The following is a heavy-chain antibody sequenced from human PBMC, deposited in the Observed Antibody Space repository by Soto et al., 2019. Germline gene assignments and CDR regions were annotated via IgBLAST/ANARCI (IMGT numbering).Heavy chain of an antibody. V-gene: IGHV3-30-3*01. CDR3: ARGMVGMATIDY. CDR2: ISYDGSNK. D-gene: IGHD2-21*01. Sequence: QVQLVESGGGVVQPGRSLRLSCAASGFTFSSYAMHWVRQAPGKGLEWVAVISYDGSNKYYADSVKGRFTISRDNSKNTLYLQMNSLRAEDTAVYYCARGMVGMATIDYWGQGTLVTVSS. CDR1: GFTFSSYA. J-gene: IGHJ4*02.